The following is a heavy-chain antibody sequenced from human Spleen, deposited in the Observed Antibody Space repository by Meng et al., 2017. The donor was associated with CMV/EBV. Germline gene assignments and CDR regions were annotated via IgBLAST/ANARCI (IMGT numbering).Heavy chain of an antibody. CDR1: GYSFTRYD. Sequence: ASVKVSCKASGYSFTRYDINWVRQAPGQGLEWMGWMNPNNGDTGYAQKFQGRVTMTRDTPISTVYMELNSLRSEDTAVYYCARVEGPAGAMLKYFYYYGMEVWGQGTTVTVSS. CDR3: ARVEGPAGAMLKYFYYYGMEV. CDR2: MNPNNGDT. J-gene: IGHJ6*02. D-gene: IGHD6-13*01. V-gene: IGHV1-8*01.